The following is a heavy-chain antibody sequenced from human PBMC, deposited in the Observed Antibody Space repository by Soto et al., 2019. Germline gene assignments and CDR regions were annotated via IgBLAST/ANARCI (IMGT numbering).Heavy chain of an antibody. CDR3: ATDTVDGDPFAFDI. CDR2: MNPNSGNT. CDR1: GYTFTSYD. V-gene: IGHV1-8*01. D-gene: IGHD4-17*01. J-gene: IGHJ3*02. Sequence: QVQLVQSGAEVKKPGASVKVSCKASGYTFTSYDINWVRQATGQGLEWMGWMNPNSGNTAFAQKFQGRVTMTRNTSISTADMELSSRRSEDTAVYYCATDTVDGDPFAFDIWGQGTMVTVSS.